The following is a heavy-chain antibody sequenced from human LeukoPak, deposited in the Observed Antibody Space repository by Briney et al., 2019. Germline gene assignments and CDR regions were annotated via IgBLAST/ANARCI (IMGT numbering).Heavy chain of an antibody. V-gene: IGHV1-2*02. CDR2: IKPSSGAT. CDR1: GYTFNDHY. Sequence: GASVTVSCTASGYTFNDHYMHWVRQAPGQGREWMGWIKPSSGATNYAQKFRGRVTMTRDTSNRTSYMELSRLRSDDTALYYCASCYYDSSGYYYFDYWGQGTLVTVSS. CDR3: ASCYYDSSGYYYFDY. D-gene: IGHD3-22*01. J-gene: IGHJ4*02.